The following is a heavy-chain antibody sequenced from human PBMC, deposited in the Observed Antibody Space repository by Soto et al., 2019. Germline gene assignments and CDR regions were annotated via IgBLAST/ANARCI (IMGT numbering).Heavy chain of an antibody. CDR1: GFTFSSYG. CDR2: IWYDGSNK. V-gene: IGHV3-33*01. J-gene: IGHJ6*02. Sequence: QVQLVESGGGVVQPGRSLRLSCAASGFTFSSYGMHWVRQAPGKGLEWVAVIWYDGSNKYYADSVKGRFTISRDNSKNTLYLQMNSLRAEDTAVYYCALGSGWYLYGMDVWGQGTTVTVSS. CDR3: ALGSGWYLYGMDV. D-gene: IGHD6-19*01.